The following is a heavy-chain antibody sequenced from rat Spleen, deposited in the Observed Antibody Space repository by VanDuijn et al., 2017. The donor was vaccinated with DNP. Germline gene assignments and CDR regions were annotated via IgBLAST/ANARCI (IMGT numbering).Heavy chain of an antibody. CDR1: GFAFKNYW. J-gene: IGHJ2*01. Sequence: EVQLVESGGDLVQPGRSLKLSCVASGFAFKNYWMTWVRQAPKKGLEWVATISTSGSRTYYPDSVKGRFTISRDNAKSSLYLQMNSLKSEDTATYYCARHRSLTGSPGGYWGQGVMVTVSS. CDR3: ARHRSLTGSPGGY. D-gene: IGHD5-1*01. CDR2: ISTSGSRT. V-gene: IGHV5-31*01.